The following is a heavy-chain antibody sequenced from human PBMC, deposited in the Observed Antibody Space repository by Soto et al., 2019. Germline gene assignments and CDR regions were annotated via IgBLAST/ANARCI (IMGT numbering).Heavy chain of an antibody. D-gene: IGHD6-13*01. J-gene: IGHJ6*02. CDR1: GGTFSSYA. CDR3: ARGREYSSSWYCYYGMDV. CDR2: IIPIFGTA. Sequence: QVQLVQSGAEVKKPGSSVKVSCKASGGTFSSYAISWVRQAPGQGLEWMGGIIPIFGTANYAQKFQGRVTITADESTSTAYMELISLRSEDTAVYYCARGREYSSSWYCYYGMDVWGQGTTVTVSS. V-gene: IGHV1-69*12.